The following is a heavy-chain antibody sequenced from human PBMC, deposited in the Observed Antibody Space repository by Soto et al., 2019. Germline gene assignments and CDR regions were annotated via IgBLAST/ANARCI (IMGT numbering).Heavy chain of an antibody. CDR2: ISGDGTTI. Sequence: EVQLVESGGDSGQPGGYLRLSCAASGFPFSSYWMQWVRHTPGKGLEWVSRISGDGTTIYYADSVTGRFTVARDNPKNTLALQMSGLGAEDPAVYYCARVYFGLFTGYYNIHWGQVTLVSVAS. V-gene: IGHV3-74*01. J-gene: IGHJ4*02. D-gene: IGHD3-9*01. CDR1: GFPFSSYW. CDR3: ARVYFGLFTGYYNIH.